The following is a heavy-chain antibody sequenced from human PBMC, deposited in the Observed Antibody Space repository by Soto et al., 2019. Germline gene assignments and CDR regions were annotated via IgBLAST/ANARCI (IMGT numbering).Heavy chain of an antibody. D-gene: IGHD1-1*01. Sequence: QVQLVQSGAEVKKPGASVKVSCKASGYTFTDYYMHWVRQAPGQGLEWMGWINPNSGGTNYAQKFQGWVTMTRDTSISTAYMEVINLKSNDTAVYYCARDAGKTADAIDIWGQGTAVTITS. V-gene: IGHV1-2*04. CDR1: GYTFTDYY. J-gene: IGHJ3*02. CDR3: ARDAGKTADAIDI. CDR2: INPNSGGT.